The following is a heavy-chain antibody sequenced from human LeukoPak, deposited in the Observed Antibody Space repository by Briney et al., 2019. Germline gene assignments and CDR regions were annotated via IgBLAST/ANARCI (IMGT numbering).Heavy chain of an antibody. CDR1: GYTLTELS. Sequence: ASVKFSCKVSGYTLTELSMHWVRQAPGKGLEWMGGFEPEDGETIYAQKFQGRVTMTEDTSTDTAYMELSSLRSEDTAVYYCATVSPLGDMDVWGKGTTVTVSS. J-gene: IGHJ6*03. CDR2: FEPEDGET. V-gene: IGHV1-24*01. CDR3: ATVSPLGDMDV. D-gene: IGHD3-16*01.